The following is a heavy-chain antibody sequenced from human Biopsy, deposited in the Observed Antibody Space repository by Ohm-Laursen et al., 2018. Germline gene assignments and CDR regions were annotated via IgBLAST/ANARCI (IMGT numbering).Heavy chain of an antibody. J-gene: IGHJ4*02. Sequence: SDTLSLTCAVNGESSSGYFWTWIRQPPGKTLEWIAYKFYRGTTTYNPSLKGRVIVSVDPPKSQISLKLTSVTASDTAIYYCARLTRRGNIIFFDYWGQGTLVAVSS. V-gene: IGHV4-59*08. CDR1: GESSSGYF. CDR2: KFYRGTT. D-gene: IGHD1-26*01. CDR3: ARLTRRGNIIFFDY.